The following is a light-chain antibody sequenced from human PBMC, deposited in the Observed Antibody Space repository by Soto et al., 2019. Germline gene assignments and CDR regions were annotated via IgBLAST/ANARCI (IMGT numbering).Light chain of an antibody. CDR3: QQYGSSPKT. CDR1: QSVSSSY. CDR2: GAS. V-gene: IGKV3-20*01. J-gene: IGKJ1*01. Sequence: EIVLMQSPGTLSLSPGERATLSCRASQSVSSSYLGWYQQKPGQAPRLLIYGASSRATGIPDRFSGSGSGTDFTLTISRLEPEDFAVYYCQQYGSSPKTFGQGTKVDIK.